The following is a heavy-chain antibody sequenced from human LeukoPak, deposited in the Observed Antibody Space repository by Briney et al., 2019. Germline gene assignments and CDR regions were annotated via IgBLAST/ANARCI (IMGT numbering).Heavy chain of an antibody. V-gene: IGHV4-34*01. Sequence: SETLSLTCAVYGGSFGGYCWSWIRQPPGKGLEWIGEINHSGSTNYNPSLKSRVTISVDTSKNQFSLKLSSVTAADTAVYYCARERGAAVADRFDPWGQGTLVTVSS. J-gene: IGHJ5*02. CDR1: GGSFGGYC. CDR2: INHSGST. CDR3: ARERGAAVADRFDP. D-gene: IGHD6-19*01.